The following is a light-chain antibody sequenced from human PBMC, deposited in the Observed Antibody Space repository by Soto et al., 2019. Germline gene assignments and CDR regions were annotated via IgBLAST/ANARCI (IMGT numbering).Light chain of an antibody. CDR2: DAS. V-gene: IGKV3-11*01. CDR3: QQRSNWPGT. J-gene: IGKJ1*01. CDR1: QSVSSTY. Sequence: IVCTQSPGTLSLSPGERATLSCRASQSVSSTYLAWYQQKPGQAPRLLIYDASNRATGIPARFSGSGSGTDFTLTISSLEPEDFAVYYCQQRSNWPGTFGQGTKVDIK.